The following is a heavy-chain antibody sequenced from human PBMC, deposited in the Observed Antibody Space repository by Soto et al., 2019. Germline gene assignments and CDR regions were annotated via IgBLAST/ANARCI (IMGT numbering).Heavy chain of an antibody. CDR2: ISSSSSYI. Sequence: GGSLRLSCAASGFTFSSYSMNWVRQAPGKGLEWVSSISSSSSYIYYADSVKGRFTISRDNAKNSLHLQMNSLRAEDTAVYYCARVPTRRPYAMDVWGQGTTVTVSS. D-gene: IGHD2-15*01. J-gene: IGHJ6*02. V-gene: IGHV3-21*01. CDR1: GFTFSSYS. CDR3: ARVPTRRPYAMDV.